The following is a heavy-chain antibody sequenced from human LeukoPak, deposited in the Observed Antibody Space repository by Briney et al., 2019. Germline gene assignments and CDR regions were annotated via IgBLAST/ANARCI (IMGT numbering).Heavy chain of an antibody. J-gene: IGHJ4*02. CDR1: GFTFSSYT. CDR2: INSDGSST. CDR3: ARAHSSSWGY. V-gene: IGHV3-74*01. Sequence: GGSLRLSCAASGFTFSSYTMNWVRQAPGKGLEWVSRINSDGSSTSYADSVKGRFTISRDNAKNTLYLQMNSLRAEDTAVYYCARAHSSSWGYWGQGTLVTVSS. D-gene: IGHD6-13*01.